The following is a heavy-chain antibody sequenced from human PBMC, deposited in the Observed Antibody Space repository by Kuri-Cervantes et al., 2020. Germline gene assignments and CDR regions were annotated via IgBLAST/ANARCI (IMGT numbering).Heavy chain of an antibody. CDR2: ISYDGSNK. D-gene: IGHD6-19*01. V-gene: IGHV3-30*03. CDR1: GFTFSSYG. CDR3: ARDPSGWYIASYFDY. Sequence: GGSLRLSCAASGFTFSSYGMHWVRQAPGKGLEWVAVISYDGSNKYYADSVKGRFTISRDNAKNSLYLQMNSLRAEDTAVYYCARDPSGWYIASYFDYWGQGTLVTVSS. J-gene: IGHJ4*02.